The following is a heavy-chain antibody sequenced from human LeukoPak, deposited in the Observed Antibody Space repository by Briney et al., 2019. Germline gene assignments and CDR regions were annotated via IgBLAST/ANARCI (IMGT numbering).Heavy chain of an antibody. CDR3: ARDTWKDYYYYFMDV. CDR1: GGSFSGYY. V-gene: IGHV4-34*01. CDR2: INDSGST. Sequence: SETLSLTCAVYGGSFSGYYWTWIRQPPGKGLEWIGEINDSGSTNYNPSLKSRVTISSDTSKNQFSLKLSSVTAADTAVYYCARDTWKDYYYYFMDVWGKGTTVTVSS. D-gene: IGHD1-1*01. J-gene: IGHJ6*03.